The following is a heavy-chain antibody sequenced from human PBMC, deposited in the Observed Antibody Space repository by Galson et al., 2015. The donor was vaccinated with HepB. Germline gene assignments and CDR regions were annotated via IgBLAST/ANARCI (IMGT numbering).Heavy chain of an antibody. Sequence: SVKVSCKASGYTFSGYYIHWVRQAPGQGLEWMGWINPKSGGTNLAQNSQGRVTMTRDADIRTVYMELSRLRSDDTAVYYCASASFCSSISCYSGFMDVWGKGTTVIVSS. V-gene: IGHV1-2*02. CDR2: INPKSGGT. D-gene: IGHD2-2*01. J-gene: IGHJ6*03. CDR3: ASASFCSSISCYSGFMDV. CDR1: GYTFSGYY.